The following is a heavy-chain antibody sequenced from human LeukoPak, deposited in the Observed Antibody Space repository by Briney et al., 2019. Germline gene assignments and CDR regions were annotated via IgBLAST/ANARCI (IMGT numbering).Heavy chain of an antibody. D-gene: IGHD3-3*01. J-gene: IGHJ6*03. Sequence: SVKVSCKASGGTFSSYAISWVRQAPGQGLEWMGGIIPIFGTANYAQKFQGRVTITADESTSTAYMELSSLRSEDTAVYYCARGAYDLWSGYRPHYYYYYYMDVWGKGTTVTVSS. CDR2: IIPIFGTA. CDR3: ARGAYDLWSGYRPHYYYYYYMDV. V-gene: IGHV1-69*13. CDR1: GGTFSSYA.